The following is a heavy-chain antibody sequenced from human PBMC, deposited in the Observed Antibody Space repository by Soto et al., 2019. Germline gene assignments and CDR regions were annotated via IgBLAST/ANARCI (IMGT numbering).Heavy chain of an antibody. CDR1: GYTFTDYD. CDR2: VSPDHGNA. Sequence: QVRVVQSGAEVKKPGASVRVSCKTSGYTFTDYDINWVRQAPGQGLEWMGWVSPDHGNAGYAQQFEGRVTMTSDTSISTGLLELTNLRSEDPAGYYCAVTTGYWGQGTKGTVPS. CDR3: AVTTGY. J-gene: IGHJ4*02. D-gene: IGHD4-17*01. V-gene: IGHV1-8*01.